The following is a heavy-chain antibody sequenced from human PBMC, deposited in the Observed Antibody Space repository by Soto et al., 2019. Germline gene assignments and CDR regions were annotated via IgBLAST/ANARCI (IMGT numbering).Heavy chain of an antibody. D-gene: IGHD1-26*01. J-gene: IGHJ4*02. CDR2: SNAGNGNT. V-gene: IGHV1-3*01. Sequence: QVQLVQSGAEVKKPGASVKVSCKASGYTFTSYAMHWVRQAPGQRLEWMGWSNAGNGNTKYSQKFQGRVTITRDTSASAAYMELSSRRSEDTSVYYCARDLDVGATTTGFDYWGQGTLVTVSS. CDR1: GYTFTSYA. CDR3: ARDLDVGATTTGFDY.